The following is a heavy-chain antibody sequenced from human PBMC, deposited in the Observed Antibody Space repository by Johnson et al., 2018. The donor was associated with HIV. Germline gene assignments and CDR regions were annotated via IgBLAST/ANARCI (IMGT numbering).Heavy chain of an antibody. J-gene: IGHJ3*02. CDR3: TKTLGYDSSGYHDGFDI. CDR1: GFSLSSYG. D-gene: IGHD3-22*01. CDR2: IRFDGSIE. V-gene: IGHV3-30*02. Sequence: QVQLVESGGGVVQPGRSLRLSCAASGFSLSSYGMHWVRQAPGKGLEWVAFIRFDGSIEYYADSVKGRFTISRDNSKNTLHLQMNSLRAEDTAVYYCTKTLGYDSSGYHDGFDIWGQGTLVTVSS.